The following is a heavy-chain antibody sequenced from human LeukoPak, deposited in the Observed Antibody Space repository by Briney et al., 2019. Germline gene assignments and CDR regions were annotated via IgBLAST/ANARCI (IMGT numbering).Heavy chain of an antibody. V-gene: IGHV4-39*01. J-gene: IGHJ4*02. CDR1: GGSISSTSYY. D-gene: IGHD4-23*01. Sequence: SETLSLTCTVSGGSISSTSYYWGWIRQPPGKGLEWVGSIYYSGTTYYNPSLKSRVTISVDTSKNQFSLKLSSVTAADTAAYYCASRLRWPSYFDYWGQGTPVTVSS. CDR2: IYYSGTT. CDR3: ASRLRWPSYFDY.